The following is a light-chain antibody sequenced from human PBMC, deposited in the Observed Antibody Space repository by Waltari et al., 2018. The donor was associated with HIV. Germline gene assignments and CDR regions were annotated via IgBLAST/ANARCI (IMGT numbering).Light chain of an antibody. J-gene: IGKJ2*01. CDR1: QSVTGTY. CDR2: DVS. V-gene: IGKV3-20*01. CDR3: QQYASAPYT. Sequence: EIVLTQSPGIVSLSPGEGVTLSCKASQSVTGTYLAWYQQKPGQAPKVVMVDVSARATGLPDRFSASGSATEFTLNITKLEPEDFAVYYCQQYASAPYTFGQGTKLELK.